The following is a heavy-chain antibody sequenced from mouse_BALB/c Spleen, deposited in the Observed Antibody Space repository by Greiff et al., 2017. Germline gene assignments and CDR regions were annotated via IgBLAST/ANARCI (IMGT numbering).Heavy chain of an antibody. CDR1: GFNIKDYY. CDR2: IDPENGDT. CDR3: NAGEALSYAMDY. Sequence: EVKLVESGAELVRSGASVKLSCTASGFNIKDYYMHWVKQRPEQGLEWIGWIDPENGDTEYAPKFQGKATMTADTSSNTAYLQLSSLTSEDTAVYYCNAGEALSYAMDYWGQGTSVTVSS. J-gene: IGHJ4*01. V-gene: IGHV14-4*02. D-gene: IGHD2-3*01.